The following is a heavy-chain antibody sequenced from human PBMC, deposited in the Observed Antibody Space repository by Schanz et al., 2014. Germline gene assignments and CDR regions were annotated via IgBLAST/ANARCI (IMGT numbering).Heavy chain of an antibody. D-gene: IGHD1-26*01. J-gene: IGHJ4*02. CDR1: GFTFSSYG. Sequence: QEQLVESGGGVVQPGRSLRLSCAASGFTFSSYGMHWVRQAPGKGLEWVAVLWNDGSDKYYADSVKGRFTISRDNAKNSLYLQMSSLRDDDKAVYYCAKDPSYGSEWVKYLDHWGQGTLVAVSS. CDR2: LWNDGSDK. V-gene: IGHV3-33*06. CDR3: AKDPSYGSEWVKYLDH.